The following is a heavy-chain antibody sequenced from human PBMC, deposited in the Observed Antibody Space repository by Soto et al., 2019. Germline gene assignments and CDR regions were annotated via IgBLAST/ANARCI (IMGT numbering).Heavy chain of an antibody. Sequence: SETLSLTCTVSGGSINSYYWSWIRQPPGKGLEWIGYIYYSGSTNCNPSLKSRVTISVDTSKNQFSLKLSSVTAADTAVYYCARLYGLDAFDIWGQGTMVTVS. CDR2: IYYSGST. CDR3: ARLYGLDAFDI. J-gene: IGHJ3*02. D-gene: IGHD3-16*02. CDR1: GGSINSYY. V-gene: IGHV4-59*08.